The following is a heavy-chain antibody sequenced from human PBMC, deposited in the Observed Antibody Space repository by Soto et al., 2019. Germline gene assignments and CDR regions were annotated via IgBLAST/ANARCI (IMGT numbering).Heavy chain of an antibody. CDR2: IDPSDSQT. Sequence: WESLKIASTSSGYSFACYWITWVRQKPGKGLEWMGRIDPSDSQTYYSPSFRGHVTISVTKSITTVFLQWSSLRASDTAMYYCARQIYDSDTGPNFQYYFDSWGQGTPVTVSS. J-gene: IGHJ4*02. V-gene: IGHV5-10-1*01. CDR3: ARQIYDSDTGPNFQYYFDS. D-gene: IGHD3-22*01. CDR1: GYSFACYW.